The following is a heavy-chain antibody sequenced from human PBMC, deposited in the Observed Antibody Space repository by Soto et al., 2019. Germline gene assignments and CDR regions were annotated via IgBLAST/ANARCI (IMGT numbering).Heavy chain of an antibody. J-gene: IGHJ3*02. D-gene: IGHD3-22*01. V-gene: IGHV6-1*01. CDR1: GDSVSSNSAA. CDR3: ARDPSPFYYDSSGYYYSHAFDI. Sequence: QVQLQQSGPGLVKPSQTLSLTCAISGDSVSSNSAAWNWIRQSPSRGLEWLGRTYYRSKWYNDYAVSVKSRITINPDTFKNQFSLQLNSVTPEDTAVYYCARDPSPFYYDSSGYYYSHAFDIWGQGTMVTVSS. CDR2: TYYRSKWYN.